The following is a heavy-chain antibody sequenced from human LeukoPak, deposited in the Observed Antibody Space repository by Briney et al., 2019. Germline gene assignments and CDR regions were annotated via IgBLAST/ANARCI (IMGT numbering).Heavy chain of an antibody. CDR3: VNYYDSSDYQQPNHFDY. D-gene: IGHD3-22*01. CDR2: IYYSGST. J-gene: IGHJ4*02. V-gene: IGHV4-39*01. CDR1: GGSISSSFYY. Sequence: SETLSLTCTVSGGSISSSFYYWGWIRQPPGKGLDWIGSIYYSGSTYYNPSLKSRFTISVDTSKNQFSLKLSSVTAADTAVYHCVNYYDSSDYQQPNHFDYWGQGTLVTVSS.